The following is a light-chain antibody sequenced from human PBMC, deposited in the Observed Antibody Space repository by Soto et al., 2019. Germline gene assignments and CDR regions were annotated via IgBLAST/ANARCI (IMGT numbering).Light chain of an antibody. Sequence: QLVLTQSPSASASLGASVKLTCTLSSGHSSYTIAWHQQQPQKGPRFLMNLNNDGSHTKGDGIPDRFSGSSSGAERYLTISSLQSGDEADYYCQTWGTGVVFGGGTKLTVL. V-gene: IGLV4-69*01. CDR1: SGHSSYT. J-gene: IGLJ2*01. CDR2: LNNDGSH. CDR3: QTWGTGVV.